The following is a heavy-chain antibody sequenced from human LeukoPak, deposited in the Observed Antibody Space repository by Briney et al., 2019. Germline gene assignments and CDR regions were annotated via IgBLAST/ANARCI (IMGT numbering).Heavy chain of an antibody. CDR1: GFTFSIYT. CDR3: ARDLAWGGY. Sequence: GGSLRLSCVASGFTFSIYTMSWVRQAPGKGLAWVSSITSSSSSMYSADSVKGRLTISRDNAKNSLYLQMNSLRAEETAVYYCARDLAWGGYWGQGTLVTVSS. J-gene: IGHJ4*02. CDR2: ITSSSSSM. V-gene: IGHV3-21*01. D-gene: IGHD7-27*01.